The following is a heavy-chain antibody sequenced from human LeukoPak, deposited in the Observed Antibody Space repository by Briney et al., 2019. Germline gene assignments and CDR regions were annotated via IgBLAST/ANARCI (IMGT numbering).Heavy chain of an antibody. D-gene: IGHD5-24*01. V-gene: IGHV3-21*01. CDR2: ISRSGTYI. J-gene: IGHJ4*02. Sequence: GGSLRLSCAASGFTFSISNMNWVRQTPGKGLAWVSSISRSGTYIYYADSMKGRFTISRDDAKNALYLQVNSLRAEDTAIYYCASGSMATMSLNYWGQGTLVTVSS. CDR1: GFTFSISN. CDR3: ASGSMATMSLNY.